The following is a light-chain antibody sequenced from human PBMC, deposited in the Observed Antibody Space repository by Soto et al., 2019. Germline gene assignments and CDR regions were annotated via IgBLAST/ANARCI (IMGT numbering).Light chain of an antibody. Sequence: QSVLTQPASVSGSPGQSITISCTGTSSDVGGYNYVSWYQQHPGKAPKLMIYDVSNRPSGVSNRFSGSKSGNTASLTISGLQAEDEADYYCSSSTSSSTLFGGGTKVTVL. V-gene: IGLV2-14*01. J-gene: IGLJ2*01. CDR3: SSSTSSSTL. CDR2: DVS. CDR1: SSDVGGYNY.